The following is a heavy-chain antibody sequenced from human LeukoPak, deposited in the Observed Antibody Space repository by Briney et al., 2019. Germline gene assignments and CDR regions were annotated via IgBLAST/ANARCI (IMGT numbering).Heavy chain of an antibody. CDR1: RFTFKSYT. D-gene: IGHD4-23*01. J-gene: IGHJ4*02. V-gene: IGHV3-23*01. Sequence: GGSLRLSCAVSRFTFKSYTMTWVRQAPGKGLECVSVISGSCGSTYYADSVKGRFTISRDNSKNTLYLQMNSLRAEDTAVYYCAKDLVSPDYGGTPSDYWGQGTLVTVSS. CDR3: AKDLVSPDYGGTPSDY. CDR2: ISGSCGST.